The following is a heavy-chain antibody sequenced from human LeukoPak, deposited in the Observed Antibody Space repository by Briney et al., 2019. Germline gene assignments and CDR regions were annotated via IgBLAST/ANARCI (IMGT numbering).Heavy chain of an antibody. CDR3: ARAPITSPFYFDY. V-gene: IGHV3-20*04. D-gene: IGHD2-2*01. CDR2: INWSGGST. J-gene: IGHJ4*02. Sequence: PGGSLRLSCTASGFAFDEHGMSWVRQVPGKGLEWVSGINWSGGSTGYADPLRGRFTISRDNAKNSLYLQVDSLRAEDTALYYCARAPITSPFYFDYWGKGTLVPVSS. CDR1: GFAFDEHG.